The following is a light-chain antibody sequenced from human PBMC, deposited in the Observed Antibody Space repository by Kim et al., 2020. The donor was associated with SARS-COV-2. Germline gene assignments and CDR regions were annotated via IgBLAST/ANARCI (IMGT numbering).Light chain of an antibody. J-gene: IGLJ3*02. CDR3: NSRDSSGDHVV. CDR2: VKY. V-gene: IGLV3-19*01. Sequence: LGQTVRITCQGDSLRNYYATWYQQRPGQAPVLVIYVKYNRPSGIPDRFSGSASGNTASLTITGAQAEDEADYYCNSRDSSGDHVVFGGGTQLTVL. CDR1: SLRNYY.